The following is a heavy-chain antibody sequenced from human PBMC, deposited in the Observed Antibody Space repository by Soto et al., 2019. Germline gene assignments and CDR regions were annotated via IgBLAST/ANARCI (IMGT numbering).Heavy chain of an antibody. CDR3: ARDIGFDYVN. D-gene: IGHD3-16*01. J-gene: IGHJ4*02. V-gene: IGHV3-7*01. CDR2: IKDDGSEI. CDR1: AFNLMRYW. Sequence: GSLRLSGAVWAFNLMRYWMSWARQAPGKGLEWVASIKDDGSEIYYLQSVRGRFTISRDSAGNALHLAMNYLSAEDTGVYFCARDIGFDYVNWGQRTLVTVSS.